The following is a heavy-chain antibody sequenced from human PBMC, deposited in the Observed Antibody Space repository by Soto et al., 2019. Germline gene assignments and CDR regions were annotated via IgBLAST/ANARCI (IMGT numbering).Heavy chain of an antibody. D-gene: IGHD3-16*01. Sequence: QVQLVQSGAEVKKPGASVKVSCKASGYTFTNYDIHWVRQATGQGLEWMGWMNPDSGNTGQSKQFQGRVTMTRDTTISTAYMKMSSLRPADTAVYYCARGRFRRSRFDPWGQGTLVTVSS. CDR2: MNPDSGNT. J-gene: IGHJ5*02. V-gene: IGHV1-8*01. CDR1: GYTFTNYD. CDR3: ARGRFRRSRFDP.